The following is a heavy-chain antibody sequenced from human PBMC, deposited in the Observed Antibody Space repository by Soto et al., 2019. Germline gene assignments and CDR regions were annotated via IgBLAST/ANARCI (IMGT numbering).Heavy chain of an antibody. J-gene: IGHJ6*02. CDR1: GFTFSSYS. CDR3: ARIQDGDGSGRPYYYYGMDV. V-gene: IGHV3-21*01. CDR2: ISSSSSYI. Sequence: PGGSLRLSCAASGFTFSSYSMNWVRQAPGKGLEWVSSISSSSSYIYYADSVKGRFTISRDNAKNSLYLQMNSLRAEDTAVYYCARIQDGDGSGRPYYYYGMDVWGQGTTVTVSS. D-gene: IGHD3-10*01.